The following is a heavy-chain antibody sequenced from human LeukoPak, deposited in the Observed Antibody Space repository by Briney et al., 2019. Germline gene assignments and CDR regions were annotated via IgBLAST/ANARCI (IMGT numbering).Heavy chain of an antibody. CDR2: IWYDGSNK. CDR3: ARDVDTDMVWSIIDY. V-gene: IGHV3-33*01. Sequence: WIRQAPGKGLEWVAVIWYDGSNKYYADSVKGRFTISRDNFKTMLYLQMNSLRVEDTAVYYCARDVDTDMVWSIIDYWGQGILVTVSS. D-gene: IGHD5-18*01. J-gene: IGHJ4*02.